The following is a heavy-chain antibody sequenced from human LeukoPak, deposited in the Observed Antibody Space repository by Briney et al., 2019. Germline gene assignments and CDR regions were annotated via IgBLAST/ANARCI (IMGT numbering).Heavy chain of an antibody. CDR3: AREYSDSNGYYVQAFDY. CDR1: GYTFTSYD. V-gene: IGHV1-8*01. Sequence: ASVKVSCKPSGYTFTSYDIILVGQAAGQGLEWVRWMNPNSRNTGYAQKFQGRVTMTMNTAISTAYMELSSLRSDDTAVYYCAREYSDSNGYYVQAFDYWGQGTLVTVSS. J-gene: IGHJ4*02. CDR2: MNPNSRNT. D-gene: IGHD3-22*01.